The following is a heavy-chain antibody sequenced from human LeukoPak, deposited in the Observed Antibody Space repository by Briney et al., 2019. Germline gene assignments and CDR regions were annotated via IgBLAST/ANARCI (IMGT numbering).Heavy chain of an antibody. CDR3: ATTSGDCSGGSCYSIGAFDI. J-gene: IGHJ3*02. D-gene: IGHD2-15*01. V-gene: IGHV5-51*01. Sequence: GESLKISCKGSGYSFTSYWIGWVRQMPGKGLEWMGIIYPGDSDTRYSPSFQGQVTISADKSISTAYLQWSSLKASDTAMYYCATTSGDCSGGSCYSIGAFDIWGQGTMVTVSS. CDR1: GYSFTSYW. CDR2: IYPGDSDT.